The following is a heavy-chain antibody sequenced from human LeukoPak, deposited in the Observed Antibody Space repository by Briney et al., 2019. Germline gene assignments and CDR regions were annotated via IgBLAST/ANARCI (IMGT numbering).Heavy chain of an antibody. CDR2: IYYSGST. CDR1: GGSISSYY. D-gene: IGHD3-9*01. Sequence: SETLSLTCTVSGGSISSYYWSWIRQPPGKGLEWIGYIYYSGSTNYNPSLKSRVTISVDTSKNQFSLKLSSVTAADTAVYYCARGRGVYDILTGYYMGDYYYYMDVWGKGTTVTISS. V-gene: IGHV4-59*01. J-gene: IGHJ6*03. CDR3: ARGRGVYDILTGYYMGDYYYYMDV.